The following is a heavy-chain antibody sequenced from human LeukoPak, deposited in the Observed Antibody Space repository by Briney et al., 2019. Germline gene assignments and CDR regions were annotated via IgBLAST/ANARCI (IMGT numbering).Heavy chain of an antibody. D-gene: IGHD1-26*01. CDR2: IYPGDSDT. CDR1: GYSFTNYW. CDR3: ARWEVGATSSMDY. V-gene: IGHV5-51*01. Sequence: LGASLQISCKGSGYSFTNYWIGWVRQMPGKGLEWVGIIYPGDSDTRYSPSFQGQVTISAAMSISTAYLQWSSLKASDTAMYYCARWEVGATSSMDYWGQGTLVTVSS. J-gene: IGHJ4*02.